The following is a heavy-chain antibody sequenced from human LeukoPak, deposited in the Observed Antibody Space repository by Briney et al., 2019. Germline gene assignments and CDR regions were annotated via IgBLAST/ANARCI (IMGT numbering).Heavy chain of an antibody. CDR3: ARGPFVVVTATNYNWFDP. Sequence: KPSETLSLTCAVYGGSFSGYYWGWIRQPPGKGLEWIGEINHSGSTNFNPSLKSRVTISVDTSKNQFSLKLSSVTAADTAVYYCARGPFVVVTATNYNWFDPWGQGTLVTVSS. CDR2: INHSGST. CDR1: GGSFSGYY. J-gene: IGHJ5*02. V-gene: IGHV4-34*01. D-gene: IGHD2-21*02.